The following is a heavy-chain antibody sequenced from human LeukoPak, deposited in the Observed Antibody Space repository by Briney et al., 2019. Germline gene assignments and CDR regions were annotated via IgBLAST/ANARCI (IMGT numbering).Heavy chain of an antibody. CDR3: ARVYSSGTQGGSDY. D-gene: IGHD6-19*01. J-gene: IGHJ4*02. Sequence: TGGSLRLSCAASGFTFSSYSMNWVRQAPGKGLEWVSYISSSSTIYYADSVKGRFTISRDNAKNSLYLQMNSLRDEDTAVYYCARVYSSGTQGGSDYWGQGTLVTVSS. CDR1: GFTFSSYS. CDR2: ISSSSTI. V-gene: IGHV3-48*02.